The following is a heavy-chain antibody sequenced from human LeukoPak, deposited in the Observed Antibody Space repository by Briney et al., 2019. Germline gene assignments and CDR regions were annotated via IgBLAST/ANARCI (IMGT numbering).Heavy chain of an antibody. Sequence: GRSLRLSRAASGFTFSSYGMHWVRQAPGKGLEWVAVISYDGSNKYYADSLKGRFTISRDNSKNTLYLQMNSLRAEDTAVCYCAKVSERLATVSNFDYWGQGTLVTVSS. V-gene: IGHV3-30*18. CDR2: ISYDGSNK. D-gene: IGHD6-19*01. CDR1: GFTFSSYG. CDR3: AKVSERLATVSNFDY. J-gene: IGHJ4*02.